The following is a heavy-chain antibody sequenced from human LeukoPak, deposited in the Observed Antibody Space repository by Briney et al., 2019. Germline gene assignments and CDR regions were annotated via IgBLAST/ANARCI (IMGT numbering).Heavy chain of an antibody. J-gene: IGHJ4*02. V-gene: IGHV3-7*01. CDR3: AREYSSGWPIDY. CDR2: IKQDGSEK. D-gene: IGHD6-19*01. Sequence: GGSLRLSCAASGFTFSSYWMNWVRQAPGKGLEWVANIKQDGSEKYYVHSVKGRFTVSRDNAKNSLYLQMNSLRAEDTAVYYCAREYSSGWPIDYWGQGTLVTVSS. CDR1: GFTFSSYW.